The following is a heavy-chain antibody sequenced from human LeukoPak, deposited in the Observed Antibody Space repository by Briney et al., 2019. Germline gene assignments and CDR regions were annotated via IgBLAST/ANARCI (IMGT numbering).Heavy chain of an antibody. J-gene: IGHJ6*02. V-gene: IGHV1-18*01. CDR1: GYTFTNYG. CDR2: ISAYNGNK. Sequence: GASVTVSFLASGYTFTNYGISWVRQAPGQGGEWMGWISAYNGNKNYVQKLQGRVTMTTDTSTSTAYMELRSLRSDDTAVYYCARGPRYSSSWYYYYGMDVWGQGTTVTVSS. CDR3: ARGPRYSSSWYYYYGMDV. D-gene: IGHD6-13*01.